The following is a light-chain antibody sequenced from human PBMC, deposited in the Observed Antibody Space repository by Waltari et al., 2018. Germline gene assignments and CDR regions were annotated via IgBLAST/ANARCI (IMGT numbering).Light chain of an antibody. Sequence: DIVMTQSPLSLPVTPGEPASISCRSSQSPLQNNGYYYLDWYLQTPGQSPQLLIYLGSNRASGVPDRFSGSASGTDFTLKISRVEAEDVGVYYCMQTLQSLWTFGQGTKVELK. J-gene: IGKJ1*01. CDR3: MQTLQSLWT. CDR1: QSPLQNNGYYY. CDR2: LGS. V-gene: IGKV2-28*01.